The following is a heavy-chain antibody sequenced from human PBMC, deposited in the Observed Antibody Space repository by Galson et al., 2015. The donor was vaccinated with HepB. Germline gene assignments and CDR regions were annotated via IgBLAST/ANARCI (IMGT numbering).Heavy chain of an antibody. CDR2: ISYDGSNK. Sequence: SLRLSCAASGFTFSSYAMHWVRQAPGKGLEWVAVISYDGSNKYYADSVKGRFTISRDNSKNTLYLQMNSLRAGDKAVYFCARDPEVEVVTVTSNYFDYWGQGTLVTVSS. CDR3: ARDPEVEVVTVTSNYFDY. J-gene: IGHJ4*02. CDR1: GFTFSSYA. D-gene: IGHD2-21*02. V-gene: IGHV3-30-3*01.